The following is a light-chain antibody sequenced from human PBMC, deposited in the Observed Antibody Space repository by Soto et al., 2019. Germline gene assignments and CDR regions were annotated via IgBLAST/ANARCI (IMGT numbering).Light chain of an antibody. CDR3: QQYDTSPPLYT. J-gene: IGKJ2*01. V-gene: IGKV3-20*01. Sequence: EIVLTQSPGTLSLSPGERATLSCRASQSVDSTYLAWYQQKPGQAPRLLIYATSSRAAGVPDRFTGSGSGTDFTLTITIVEPEDFAVYYCQQYDTSPPLYTFGQGTKLDI. CDR2: ATS. CDR1: QSVDSTY.